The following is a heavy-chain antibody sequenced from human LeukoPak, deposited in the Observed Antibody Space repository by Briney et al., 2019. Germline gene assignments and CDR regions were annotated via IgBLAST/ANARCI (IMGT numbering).Heavy chain of an antibody. CDR2: IYHSGST. V-gene: IGHV4-30-2*01. Sequence: PSETLSLTCTVSGGSISSGGYYWSWIRQPLGKGLEWIGYIYHSGSTYYNPSLKSRVTISVDRSKNQFSLKLSSVTAADTAVYYCAREQVVIHSLGHWGQGTLVTVSS. J-gene: IGHJ4*02. CDR3: AREQVVIHSLGH. CDR1: GGSISSGGYY. D-gene: IGHD3-22*01.